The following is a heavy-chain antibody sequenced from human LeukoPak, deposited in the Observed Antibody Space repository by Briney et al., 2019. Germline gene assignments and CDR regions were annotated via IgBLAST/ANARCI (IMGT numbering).Heavy chain of an antibody. V-gene: IGHV3-74*01. CDR2: LNGDGDTI. CDR3: VRESYGSYFFDF. D-gene: IGHD4-17*01. J-gene: IGHJ4*02. Sequence: GGPLGFPGEAFEFTFSTSWWVWFRQVPGPGLVWFSRLNGDGDTINYAESVKGRFTISRDNAKNTLYLQMNSLRPEDTAVYYCVRESYGSYFFDFWGQGSLVTVSS. CDR1: EFTFSTSW.